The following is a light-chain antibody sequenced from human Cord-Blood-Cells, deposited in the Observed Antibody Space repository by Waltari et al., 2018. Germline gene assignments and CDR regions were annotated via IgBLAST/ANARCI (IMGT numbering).Light chain of an antibody. CDR2: AAS. J-gene: IGKJ2*01. V-gene: IGKV1-39*01. CDR1: QSITSY. Sequence: DIQMTQSPSSLLASVGDRATITCRASQSITSYLNWYQQKPGKAPKLLIYAASSLQSGVPSRFSGSGSGTDFTLTISSLQPEDFATYYCQQSYSTPYTFGQGTKLEIK. CDR3: QQSYSTPYT.